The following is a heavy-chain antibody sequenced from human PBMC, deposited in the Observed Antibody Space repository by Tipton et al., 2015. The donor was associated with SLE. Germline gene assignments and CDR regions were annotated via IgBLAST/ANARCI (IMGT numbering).Heavy chain of an antibody. CDR1: GFTFSSYE. CDR2: ISSSGSTI. V-gene: IGHV3-48*03. CDR3: ARDRTGDPLEPNFDY. D-gene: IGHD7-27*01. J-gene: IGHJ4*02. Sequence: GSLRLSCAASGFTFSSYEMNWVRQAPGKGLEWVSYISSSGSTIYYADSVKGRFTISRDNAKNSLYLQMNSLRAEDTAVYYCARDRTGDPLEPNFDYWGQGTLVTVSS.